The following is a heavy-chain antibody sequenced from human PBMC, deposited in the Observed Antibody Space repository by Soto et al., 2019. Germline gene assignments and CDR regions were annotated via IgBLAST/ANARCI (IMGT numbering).Heavy chain of an antibody. D-gene: IGHD2-2*01. J-gene: IGHJ4*02. CDR2: IYYSGST. CDR1: GGSISSYY. CDR3: ARGYQLPTSFDY. Sequence: PSETLSLTCTVSGGSISSYYWSWIRQPPGKGLEWIGYIYYSGSTNYNPSLKSRVTISVDTSKNQFSLKLGSVTAADTAVYYCARGYQLPTSFDYWGQGTLVTVSS. V-gene: IGHV4-59*01.